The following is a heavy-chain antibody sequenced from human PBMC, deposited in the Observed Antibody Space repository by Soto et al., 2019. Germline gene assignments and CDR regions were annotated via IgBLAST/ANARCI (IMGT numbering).Heavy chain of an antibody. V-gene: IGHV3-23*01. Sequence: GGSLILSCAATGFAFSSYALSLVRQAPGKGLEWVSAISGSGGSTYYADSVKGRFTISRDNSKNTLYLQMNSLRAEDTAVYYCAKDPGSGWSPGWFDPWAQGP. CDR3: AKDPGSGWSPGWFDP. J-gene: IGHJ5*02. D-gene: IGHD6-19*01. CDR2: ISGSGGST. CDR1: GFAFSSYA.